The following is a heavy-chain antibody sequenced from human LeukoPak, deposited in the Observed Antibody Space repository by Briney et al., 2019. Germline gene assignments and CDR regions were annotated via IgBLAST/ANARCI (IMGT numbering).Heavy chain of an antibody. CDR3: ARGDYYDSSGGLDY. Sequence: ASVNVSCKASGYTFDTYGISWVRQAPGQGLEWMGWISAYNGNTNYAQKFQGRVTMTTDTMTTDTSTSTAYMELRSLRSDDTAVYYCARGDYYDSSGGLDYWGQGTLVTVSS. D-gene: IGHD3-22*01. CDR1: GYTFDTYG. CDR2: ISAYNGNT. V-gene: IGHV1-18*01. J-gene: IGHJ4*02.